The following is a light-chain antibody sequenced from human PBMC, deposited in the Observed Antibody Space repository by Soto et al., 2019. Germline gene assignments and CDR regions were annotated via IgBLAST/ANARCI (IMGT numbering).Light chain of an antibody. V-gene: IGKV3-15*01. Sequence: EILLTQSPATRSVSPGETATLSCRASQNVLSDLAWYQQKPGQAPRLLVYGATTRATDAPAKFRGRGSGTEFSLTISSLQSEDSATYYCQQYRSWPRTFGQGSKVEI. CDR3: QQYRSWPRT. CDR1: QNVLSD. J-gene: IGKJ1*01. CDR2: GAT.